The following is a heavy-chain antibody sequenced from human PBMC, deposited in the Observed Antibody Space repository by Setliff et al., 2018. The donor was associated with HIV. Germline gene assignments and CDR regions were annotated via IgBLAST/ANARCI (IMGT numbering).Heavy chain of an antibody. J-gene: IGHJ4*02. Sequence: ASVKVSCKASGYTFIDYFMHWVRQAPGQGLEWMGWISPNNGDTTIPQRFQGRVTMTRDTSISTVYMELSGLTSDDTAVYFCARQLSNSLDHWGQGTPVTVSS. CDR1: GYTFIDYF. V-gene: IGHV1-2*02. CDR2: ISPNNGDT. D-gene: IGHD6-6*01. CDR3: ARQLSNSLDH.